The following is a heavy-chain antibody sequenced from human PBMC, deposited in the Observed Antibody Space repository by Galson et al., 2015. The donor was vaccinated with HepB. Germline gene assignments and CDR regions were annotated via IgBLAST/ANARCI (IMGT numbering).Heavy chain of an antibody. CDR3: ARHVGESGSYGMDV. CDR1: GGSFSGYY. J-gene: IGHJ6*02. D-gene: IGHD2-15*01. V-gene: IGHV4-34*01. CDR2: INRSGNI. Sequence: ETLSLTCAVYGGSFSGYYCTWIRQPPGKGLEWIEDINRSGNINCTPSLKSRVTISLDNAKNHFSLKLRSVTAADTAVYCCARHVGESGSYGMDVWGQGTTVSVSS.